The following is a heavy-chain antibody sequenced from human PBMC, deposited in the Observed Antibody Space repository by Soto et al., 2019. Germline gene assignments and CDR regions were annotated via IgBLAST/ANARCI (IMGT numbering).Heavy chain of an antibody. D-gene: IGHD1-1*01. V-gene: IGHV3-74*01. CDR1: GFAFSSEW. CDR2: IDPYDTGI. CDR3: VRDRNWQLDDC. J-gene: IGHJ4*02. Sequence: HPGGSLRLSCAASGFAFSSEWMHWVRQAPGKGLVWVSRIDPYDTGITYADSVKGRFTISRDNAKNTLYLQMNSLRAEDTAVYYCVRDRNWQLDDCWGQGTLVTVSS.